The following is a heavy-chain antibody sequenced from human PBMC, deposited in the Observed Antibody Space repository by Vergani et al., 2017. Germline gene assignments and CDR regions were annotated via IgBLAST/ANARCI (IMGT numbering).Heavy chain of an antibody. Sequence: EVQLLQSGGGVIQPGGSVRLSCAASGFTFSSYWMSWVRQAPGKGLEWVANIKQDGSEKYYVDSVKGRFTISRDNAKNSLYLQMNSLRAEDTAVYYCARILTGYYSHHGMGAFDYWGQGTLVTVSS. CDR1: GFTFSSYW. CDR2: IKQDGSEK. V-gene: IGHV3-7*01. J-gene: IGHJ4*02. D-gene: IGHD3-9*01. CDR3: ARILTGYYSHHGMGAFDY.